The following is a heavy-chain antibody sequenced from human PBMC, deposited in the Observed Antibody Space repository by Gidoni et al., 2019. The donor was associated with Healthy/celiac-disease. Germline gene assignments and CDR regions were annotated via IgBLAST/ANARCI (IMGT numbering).Heavy chain of an antibody. CDR2: ISWNSGSI. CDR1: GLTFDDYA. J-gene: IGHJ4*02. Sequence: EVQLVESGGGLVQPGRSLRLSCAASGLTFDDYAMHWVRQAPGKGLEWVSGISWNSGSIGYADSVKGRFTISRDNAKNSLYLQMNSLRAEDTALYYCAKDDSYSSSRIDYWGQGTLVTVSS. CDR3: AKDDSYSSSRIDY. V-gene: IGHV3-9*01. D-gene: IGHD6-13*01.